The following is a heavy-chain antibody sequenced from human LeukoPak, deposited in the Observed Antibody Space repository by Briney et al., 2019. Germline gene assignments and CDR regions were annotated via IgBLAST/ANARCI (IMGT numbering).Heavy chain of an antibody. Sequence: GGSLRLSCAASGFTVSSNYMSWVRQAPGKGLEWVSVIYSGGSTYYADSVKGRFTISRDNSKNTLYLQMNSLRAEDTAVYYCARDRYYDSSGSLPIYYYYYGMDVWGQGTTVTVSS. CDR1: GFTVSSNY. J-gene: IGHJ6*02. D-gene: IGHD3-22*01. V-gene: IGHV3-66*01. CDR3: ARDRYYDSSGSLPIYYYYYGMDV. CDR2: IYSGGST.